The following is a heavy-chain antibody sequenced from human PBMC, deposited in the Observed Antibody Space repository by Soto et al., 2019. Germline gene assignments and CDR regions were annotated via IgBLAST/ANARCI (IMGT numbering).Heavy chain of an antibody. D-gene: IGHD2-2*01. Sequence: PGESLKISCKGSGYSFTSYWIGWVRQMPVKGLEWMGIIYPGDSDTRYSPSFQGQVTISADKSISTAYLQWSSLKASDTAMYYCARREYCSSTSCDVESFGMDVWGNGTTVTLYS. V-gene: IGHV5-51*01. CDR2: IYPGDSDT. CDR1: GYSFTSYW. J-gene: IGHJ6*04. CDR3: ARREYCSSTSCDVESFGMDV.